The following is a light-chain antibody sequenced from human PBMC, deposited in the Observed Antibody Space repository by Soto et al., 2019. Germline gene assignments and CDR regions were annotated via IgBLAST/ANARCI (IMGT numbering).Light chain of an antibody. CDR3: QQYNNLPPWT. V-gene: IGKV3-15*01. CDR1: QPISNA. CDR2: GAS. J-gene: IGKJ1*01. Sequence: EIVMTQSPATLSVSPGERATLSCRASQPISNALAWYQHKPGQAPRLLIHGASTRATGIPARFSGSGSGTEFPLTISSLKSEDFAVYYCQQYNNLPPWTFGQGTKVEIK.